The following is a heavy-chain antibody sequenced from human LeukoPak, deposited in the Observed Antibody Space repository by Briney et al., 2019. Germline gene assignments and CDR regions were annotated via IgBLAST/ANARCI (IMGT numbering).Heavy chain of an antibody. J-gene: IGHJ4*02. Sequence: SETLSLTCTVSGGSFSSNNYYWGWIRRPPGKGLGWIGNIYYSGNTYYNPSLKSRVTIAVDTSKNQFSLKLSSVTAADTAVYYCARRLRVVGAPGYSDSWGQGTLVTVSS. V-gene: IGHV4-39*01. CDR3: ARRLRVVGAPGYSDS. CDR1: GGSFSSNNYY. D-gene: IGHD2-2*01. CDR2: IYYSGNT.